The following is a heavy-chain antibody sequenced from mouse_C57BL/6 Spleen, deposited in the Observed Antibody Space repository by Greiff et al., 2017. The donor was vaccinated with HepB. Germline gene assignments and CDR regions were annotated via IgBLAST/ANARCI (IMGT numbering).Heavy chain of an antibody. V-gene: IGHV5-17*01. Sequence: VQLQQSGGGLVKPGGSLKLSCAASGFTFSDYGMHWVRQAPEKGLEWVAYISSGSSTIYYADTVKGRFTISRDNAKNTLFLQMTSLRSEDTAMYYCAREADGYSHWYFDVWGTGTTVTVSS. CDR2: ISSGSSTI. D-gene: IGHD2-3*01. CDR3: AREADGYSHWYFDV. CDR1: GFTFSDYG. J-gene: IGHJ1*03.